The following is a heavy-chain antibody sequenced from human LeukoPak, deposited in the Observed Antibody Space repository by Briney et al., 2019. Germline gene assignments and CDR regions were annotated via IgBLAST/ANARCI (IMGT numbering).Heavy chain of an antibody. J-gene: IGHJ4*02. CDR1: GFTFSSYS. CDR2: ISSSSSYI. CDR3: ARDFVGFVNGFDY. Sequence: GGSLRLSCAASGFTFSSYSMNWVRQAPGKGLEWVSSISSSSSYIYYADSVKGRFTISRDNAKNSLYLQMNSLRAEDTAVYYCARDFVGFVNGFDYWGQGTLVTVSS. V-gene: IGHV3-21*01. D-gene: IGHD3-10*01.